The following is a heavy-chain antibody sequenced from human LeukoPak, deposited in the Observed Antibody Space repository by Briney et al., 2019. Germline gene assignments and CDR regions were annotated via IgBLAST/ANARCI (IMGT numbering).Heavy chain of an antibody. Sequence: ETETLLCRVSGAPKNTFHGRGTRQPPGKGLEWIGYIYYSGTTSYNPSLKTRVTISIDTSKNQFSLNLRSVTAADTALYYCSSVLGLVASSYDYRQWGQGTLVTVSS. CDR1: GAPKNTFH. D-gene: IGHD2-8*02. CDR2: IYYSGTT. V-gene: IGHV4-59*01. CDR3: SSVLGLVASSYDYRQ. J-gene: IGHJ4*02.